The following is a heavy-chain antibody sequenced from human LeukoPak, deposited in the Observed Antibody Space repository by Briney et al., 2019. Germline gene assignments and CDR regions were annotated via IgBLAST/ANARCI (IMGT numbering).Heavy chain of an antibody. CDR1: GFTFSSYS. CDR3: ASSGYASTEFDY. Sequence: GGSLRLSCAASGFTFSSYSMNWVRQAPGKGLEWVSSISSSSSYIYYADSVKGRFTISRDNAKNSLYLQMNSLGAEDTAVYYCASSGYASTEFDYWGQGTLVTVSS. D-gene: IGHD5-12*01. V-gene: IGHV3-21*01. J-gene: IGHJ4*02. CDR2: ISSSSSYI.